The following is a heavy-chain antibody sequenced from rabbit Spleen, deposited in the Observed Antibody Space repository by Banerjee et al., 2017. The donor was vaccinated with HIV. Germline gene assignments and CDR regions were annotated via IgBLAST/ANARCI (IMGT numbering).Heavy chain of an antibody. Sequence: QEQLVESGGGLVQPEGSLTLTCKASGFSFSDRDVMCWVRQAPGKGLEWIACINAATGKPVYATWAKGRFTISRTSSTTVTLRMTSLTAADTATYFCARETSSGWGVVLYYFSLWGQGTLVTVS. D-gene: IGHD4-1*01. CDR2: INAATGKP. J-gene: IGHJ4*01. V-gene: IGHV1S45*01. CDR1: GFSFSDRDV. CDR3: ARETSSGWGVVLYYFSL.